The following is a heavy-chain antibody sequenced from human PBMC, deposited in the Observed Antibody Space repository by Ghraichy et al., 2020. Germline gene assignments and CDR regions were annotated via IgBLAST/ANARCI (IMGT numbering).Heavy chain of an antibody. J-gene: IGHJ6*03. CDR2: IYSTGTT. D-gene: IGHD5-24*01. CDR3: ARDQRGWQNAFFFYYTDV. Sequence: SETLSLTCTISGDSITSGNYYWSWIRQPAGKGLEWIGRIYSTGTTNSNPSLKSRVTLSVDTSKNQLSLKRTSVTAADTAMDYCARDQRGWQNAFFFYYTDVWGKGTTVTVSS. V-gene: IGHV4-61*02. CDR1: GDSITSGNYY.